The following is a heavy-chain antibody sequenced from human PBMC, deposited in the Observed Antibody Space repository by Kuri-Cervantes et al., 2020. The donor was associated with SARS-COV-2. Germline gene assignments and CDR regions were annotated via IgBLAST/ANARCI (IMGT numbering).Heavy chain of an antibody. Sequence: SVKVSCKASGGTFSSYAISWVRQAPGQGLEWMGGIIPIFATANYAQKFQDRVTITAGKSTSTAYMELSSLRSEDTAVYYCAREGGFGMADYWGQGTLVTVSS. V-gene: IGHV1-69*06. CDR3: AREGGFGMADY. CDR1: GGTFSSYA. CDR2: IIPIFATA. J-gene: IGHJ4*02. D-gene: IGHD3-16*01.